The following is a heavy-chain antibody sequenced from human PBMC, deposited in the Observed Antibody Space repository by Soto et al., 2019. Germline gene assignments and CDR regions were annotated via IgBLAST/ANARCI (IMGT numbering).Heavy chain of an antibody. Sequence: QVQLVESGGGVVQPGRSLRLSCAASGFTFSSYGMHWVRQAPGKGLEWVAVISYDGSNQYYADSVKGRFTISRDNSKHTLYLQMNSLRAEDTAVYYCAKDGRFEGYSGFNDAFDIWGQGTMVTVSS. D-gene: IGHD5-12*01. J-gene: IGHJ3*02. CDR1: GFTFSSYG. V-gene: IGHV3-30*18. CDR3: AKDGRFEGYSGFNDAFDI. CDR2: ISYDGSNQ.